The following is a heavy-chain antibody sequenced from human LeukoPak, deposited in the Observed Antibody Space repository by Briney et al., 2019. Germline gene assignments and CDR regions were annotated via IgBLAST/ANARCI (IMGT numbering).Heavy chain of an antibody. CDR3: AKAERGYYYDSSGYYYFDY. J-gene: IGHJ4*02. CDR1: GFTFSSYA. Sequence: PGGSLRLSCAASGFTFSSYAMSWVRQAPGKGLEWVSAISGSGGSTYYADSVKGRFTISRDNSKNTLYLQMNSLRAEDTAVYYCAKAERGYYYDSSGYYYFDYWGQGTLVTVSS. V-gene: IGHV3-23*01. CDR2: ISGSGGST. D-gene: IGHD3-22*01.